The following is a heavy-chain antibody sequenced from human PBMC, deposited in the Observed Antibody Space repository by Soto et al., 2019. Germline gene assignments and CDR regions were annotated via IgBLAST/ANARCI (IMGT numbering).Heavy chain of an antibody. CDR3: ARHKKRGDYYDSSGYSSWVKWFDP. J-gene: IGHJ5*02. Sequence: PSETLSLTCTVSGGSISSSSYYWGWIRQPPGKGLEWIGSIYYSGSTYYNPSLKSRVTISVDTSKNQFSLKLSSVTAADTAVYYCARHKKRGDYYDSSGYSSWVKWFDPWGQGTLVTVSS. D-gene: IGHD3-22*01. CDR1: GGSISSSSYY. CDR2: IYYSGST. V-gene: IGHV4-39*01.